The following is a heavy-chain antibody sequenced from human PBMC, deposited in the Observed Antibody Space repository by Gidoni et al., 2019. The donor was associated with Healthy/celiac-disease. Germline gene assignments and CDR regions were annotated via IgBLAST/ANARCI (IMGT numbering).Heavy chain of an antibody. CDR2: IIWNSCSI. V-gene: IGHV3-9*01. D-gene: IGHD2-15*01. Sequence: EVQLVESGGGLVQPGRSLRLSCAAAGFTLADNALHWVRQAPGKGLEWVSGIIWNSCSIGYADSVKGRFTISRDNAKNSLYLQMNSLRAEDTALYYCAKDGPSGYCSGGSCYTYYFDYWGQGTLVTVSS. CDR1: GFTLADNA. J-gene: IGHJ4*02. CDR3: AKDGPSGYCSGGSCYTYYFDY.